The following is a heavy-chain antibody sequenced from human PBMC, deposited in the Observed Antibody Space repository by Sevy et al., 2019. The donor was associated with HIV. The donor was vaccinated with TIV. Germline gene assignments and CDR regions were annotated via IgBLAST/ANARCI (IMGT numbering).Heavy chain of an antibody. CDR1: GFTFSSYS. D-gene: IGHD3-22*01. J-gene: IGHJ3*02. V-gene: IGHV3-21*01. CDR2: ISSSSSYI. Sequence: GGSLRLSCAASGFTFSSYSMNWVRQAPGKGLEWVPSISSSSSYIYYADSVKGRFTISRDNAKNSLYLQMNSLRAEDTAVYYCARDAALSNYYDSSGYPNAFDIWGQGTMVTVSS. CDR3: ARDAALSNYYDSSGYPNAFDI.